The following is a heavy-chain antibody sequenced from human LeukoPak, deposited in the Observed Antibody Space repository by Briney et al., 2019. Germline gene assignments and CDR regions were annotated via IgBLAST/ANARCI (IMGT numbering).Heavy chain of an antibody. J-gene: IGHJ6*02. CDR3: ARLGFCTTAGCPDIYRHGMDV. CDR2: SRDRRNKYTT. D-gene: IGHD2-8*01. V-gene: IGHV3-72*01. Sequence: GGSLRLSCVVSGFTFSERYMDWVRQAPGKGLEWVGRSRDRRNKYTTEYAASVKGRFTISRDDSTNSLYLHLNNVYTEDAAVYYCARLGFCTTAGCPDIYRHGMDVWGQGTTVTVSS. CDR1: GFTFSERY.